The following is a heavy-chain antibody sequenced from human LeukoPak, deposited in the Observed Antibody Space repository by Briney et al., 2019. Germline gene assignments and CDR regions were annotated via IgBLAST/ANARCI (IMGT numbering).Heavy chain of an antibody. D-gene: IGHD6-13*01. CDR3: TRVRSAWYGDACDL. V-gene: IGHV3-13*01. J-gene: IGHJ3*01. CDR1: GFAITNYD. Sequence: GGSLRLSCAASGFAITNYDIHWVRQAPGKGLEWVSSIGSGGDTYYPGSLRGRFTISRENANNSCFLQMNSLRAGDTAVYYCTRVRSAWYGDACDLWGQGTMVTVSS. CDR2: IGSGGDT.